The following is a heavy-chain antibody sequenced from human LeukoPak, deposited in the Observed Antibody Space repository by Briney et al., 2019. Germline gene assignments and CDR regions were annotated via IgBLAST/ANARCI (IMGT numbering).Heavy chain of an antibody. Sequence: PSETLSLTCTVSGYSISSNYYWGWIRQPPGKGLEWIGSIHQSGSTYYNPSLKSRVTISVDTSKNQFSLKLSSVTAADTAVYYCARAMRMTTVTTNYYYGMDVWGQGTTVTVSS. CDR2: IHQSGST. J-gene: IGHJ6*02. CDR3: ARAMRMTTVTTNYYYGMDV. CDR1: GYSISSNYY. V-gene: IGHV4-38-2*02. D-gene: IGHD4-17*01.